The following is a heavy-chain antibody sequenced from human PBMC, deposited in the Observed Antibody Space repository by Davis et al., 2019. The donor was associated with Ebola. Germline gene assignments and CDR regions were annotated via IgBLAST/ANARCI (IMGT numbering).Heavy chain of an antibody. V-gene: IGHV4-34*01. CDR2: INHSGST. J-gene: IGHJ6*02. CDR3: ARGRVRMDV. Sequence: SETLSLTCAVYGGSSSGYYWSWIRQPPGKGLEWIGEINHSGSTNYNPSLKSRVTISVDTSKNQFSLKLSSVTAADTAVYYCARGRVRMDVWGQGTTVTV. CDR1: GGSSSGYY.